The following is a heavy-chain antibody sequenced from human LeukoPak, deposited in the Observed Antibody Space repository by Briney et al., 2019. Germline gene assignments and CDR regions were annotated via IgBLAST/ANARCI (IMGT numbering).Heavy chain of an antibody. CDR3: ARGDFWSANYYYYMDV. J-gene: IGHJ6*03. V-gene: IGHV1-69*05. CDR1: GGTFSSYA. Sequence: ASVKVSCKASGGTFSSYAISWVRQAPGQGLEWMGGIIPIFGTANYAQKFQGRATITTDESTSTAYMELSSLRSEDTAVYYCARGDFWSANYYYYMDVWGKGTTVTVSS. CDR2: IIPIFGTA. D-gene: IGHD3-3*01.